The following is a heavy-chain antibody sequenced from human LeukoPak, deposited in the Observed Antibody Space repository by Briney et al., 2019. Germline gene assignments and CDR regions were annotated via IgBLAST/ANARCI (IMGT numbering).Heavy chain of an antibody. Sequence: GGSLRLSCAASGFTFSSYSMNWVRQAPGKGLEWVSSISSSSSYIYYADSVKGRFTISRDNAKNSLYLQMNSLRAEDTAVYYCARDAEYCSSADCYFNYWGQGTLVTVSS. CDR2: ISSSSSYI. D-gene: IGHD2-2*01. V-gene: IGHV3-21*01. CDR1: GFTFSSYS. J-gene: IGHJ4*02. CDR3: ARDAEYCSSADCYFNY.